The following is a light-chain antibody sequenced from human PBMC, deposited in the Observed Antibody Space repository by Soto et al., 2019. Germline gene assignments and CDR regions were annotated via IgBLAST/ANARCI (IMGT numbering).Light chain of an antibody. Sequence: DIQMTQSPSCLSASVGDRVTITCRASQSISSYLNWYQQKPGKAPKLLIYAASSLQSGVPSRFSGGGSGRDFTLTISSLQPEDFATYYCQQSYSTPRFTFGPGTKVDIK. CDR2: AAS. J-gene: IGKJ3*01. CDR1: QSISSY. CDR3: QQSYSTPRFT. V-gene: IGKV1-39*01.